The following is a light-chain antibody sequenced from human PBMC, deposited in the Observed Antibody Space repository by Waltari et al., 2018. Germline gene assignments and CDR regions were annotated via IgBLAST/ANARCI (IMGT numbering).Light chain of an antibody. CDR2: EAT. CDR1: TSDIGAYNL. V-gene: IGLV2-23*02. CDR3: CSYTGTATFLL. Sequence: QSALTQPASVSGSPGQSITISCTGTTSDIGAYNLISWSQQYPGRVPKLIIYEATKRPSWVADRFAGSKSGNTASLTISGLLAEDEADYYCCSYTGTATFLLFGGGTKLTVL. J-gene: IGLJ2*01.